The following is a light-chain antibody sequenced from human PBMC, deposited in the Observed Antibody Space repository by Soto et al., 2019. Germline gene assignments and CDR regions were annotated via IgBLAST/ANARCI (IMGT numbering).Light chain of an antibody. CDR1: QSVSSN. CDR2: GAS. Sequence: EIVMTQSPATLSVSPVEGATLSCRASQSVSSNVAWYQQKPGQAPRLLIYGASTRATGVPARFSGSGSGTEFTLTISSLQYEDFALYYCQQYNNWPPLTFGGGTKVEIK. CDR3: QQYNNWPPLT. J-gene: IGKJ4*01. V-gene: IGKV3-15*01.